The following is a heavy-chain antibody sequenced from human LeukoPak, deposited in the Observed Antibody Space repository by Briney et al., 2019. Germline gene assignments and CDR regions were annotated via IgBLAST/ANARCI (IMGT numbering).Heavy chain of an antibody. J-gene: IGHJ4*02. CDR2: ISSSSSYI. V-gene: IGHV3-21*01. CDR1: GFTFSSYA. CDR3: ARDGYRRGSDY. Sequence: GGSLRLSCAASGFTFSSYAMSWVRQAPGKGLEWVSSISSSSSYIYYADSVKGRFTISRDNAKNSLYLQMNSLRAEDTAVYYCARDGYRRGSDYWGQGTLVTVSS. D-gene: IGHD3-16*01.